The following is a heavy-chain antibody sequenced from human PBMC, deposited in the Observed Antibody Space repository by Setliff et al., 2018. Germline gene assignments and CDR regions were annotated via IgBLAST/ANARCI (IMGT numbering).Heavy chain of an antibody. CDR2: IYTSGST. CDR3: TRGRSTGYNS. CDR1: GGSISRGSYD. V-gene: IGHV4-61*02. D-gene: IGHD4-17*01. J-gene: IGHJ4*02. Sequence: PSETLSLTCTVSGGSISRGSYDWSWIRQPAGKGLEWIGRIYTSGSTNYNPSLKSRVTMSVDTSKNQFSLKLVSMTAADTAVYYCTRGRSTGYNSWGQGPLVTVSS.